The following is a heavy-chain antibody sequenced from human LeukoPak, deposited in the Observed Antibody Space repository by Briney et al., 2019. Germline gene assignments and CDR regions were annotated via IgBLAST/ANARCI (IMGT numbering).Heavy chain of an antibody. CDR1: GFTFSDYS. Sequence: GGSLRLSCAASGFTFSDYSMNWVRQAPGKGLEWVSYISSSSSTIYYTDSVKGRFTISRDNAKNSLYLQMNSLRAEDTAVYYCARDLFGAVAAPQHWGQGTLVTVSS. CDR2: ISSSSSTI. CDR3: ARDLFGAVAAPQH. D-gene: IGHD6-19*01. J-gene: IGHJ1*01. V-gene: IGHV3-48*01.